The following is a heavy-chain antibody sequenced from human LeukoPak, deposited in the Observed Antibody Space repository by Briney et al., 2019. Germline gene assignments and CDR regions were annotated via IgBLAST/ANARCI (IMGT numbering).Heavy chain of an antibody. CDR1: GGSFSGYY. V-gene: IGHV4-34*01. Sequence: SETLSLTCPVYGGSFSGYYWSWTRQPPGKGLEWIGEINHSGSTNYNPSLKSRVTISVDTSKNQFSLRLRSVTAADTAVYYCASDRQQPYYYYDMDVWGQGTTVTVSS. CDR2: INHSGST. CDR3: ASDRQQPYYYYDMDV. D-gene: IGHD6-13*01. J-gene: IGHJ6*02.